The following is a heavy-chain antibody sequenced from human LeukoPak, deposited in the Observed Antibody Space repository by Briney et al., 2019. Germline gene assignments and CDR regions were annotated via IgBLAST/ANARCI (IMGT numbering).Heavy chain of an antibody. D-gene: IGHD1-26*01. J-gene: IGHJ4*02. CDR3: ARGIVGATSDY. CDR1: GFTFDSHS. CDR2: ISSSSTYI. V-gene: IGHV3-21*01. Sequence: PGGSLRLSCAASGFTFDSHSMNWVRQAPGKGLVWVSSISSSSTYIYYADSVKGRFTISRDNAKNSLYLQMNSLRAEDTAVYYCARGIVGATSDYWGQGTLVIVSS.